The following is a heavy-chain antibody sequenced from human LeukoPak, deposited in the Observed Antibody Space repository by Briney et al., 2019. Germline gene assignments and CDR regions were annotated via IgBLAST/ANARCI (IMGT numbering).Heavy chain of an antibody. V-gene: IGHV1-8*01. CDR2: MNPNSGYT. J-gene: IGHJ4*02. CDR1: GYTFTSYD. Sequence: ASVKVSCKASGYTFTSYDINWVRQATGQGLEWMGWMNPNSGYTGYAQNFQGRVTITVNTSISTAYLELSSLRSEDTAIYYCARGLGAGYYCGSGSYYILAYWGQGTLVTVSS. D-gene: IGHD3-10*01. CDR3: ARGLGAGYYCGSGSYYILAY.